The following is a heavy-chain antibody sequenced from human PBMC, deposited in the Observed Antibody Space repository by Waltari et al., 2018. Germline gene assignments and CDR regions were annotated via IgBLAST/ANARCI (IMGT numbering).Heavy chain of an antibody. D-gene: IGHD3-22*01. CDR1: GGSISSSSYY. CDR3: ARDGAPTYYYDSGGAFDI. Sequence: QLQLQESGPGLVKPSETLSLTCTVSGGSISSSSYYWGWIRQPPGKGLEWIGSIYYSGSTYYNPSLKSRVTISVDTSKNQFSLKLSSVTAADTAVYYCARDGAPTYYYDSGGAFDIWGQGTMVTVSS. J-gene: IGHJ3*02. V-gene: IGHV4-39*07. CDR2: IYYSGST.